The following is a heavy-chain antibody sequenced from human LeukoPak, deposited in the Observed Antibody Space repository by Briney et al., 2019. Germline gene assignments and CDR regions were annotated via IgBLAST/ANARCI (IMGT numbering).Heavy chain of an antibody. CDR2: ISGSGGST. V-gene: IGHV3-23*01. CDR1: GFTFSSYA. Sequence: GGSLRLSCAASGFTFSSYAMSWVRQAPGKGLEWVSAISGSGGSTYYADSVKGRFTISRDNSKNTLYLQMNSLRAEDTAVYYCASYDYVWGSYRPFDYWGRGTLVTVSS. D-gene: IGHD3-16*02. J-gene: IGHJ4*02. CDR3: ASYDYVWGSYRPFDY.